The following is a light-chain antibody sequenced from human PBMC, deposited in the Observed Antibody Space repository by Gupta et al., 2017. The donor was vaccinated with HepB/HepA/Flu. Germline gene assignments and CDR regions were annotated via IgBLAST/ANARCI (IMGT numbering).Light chain of an antibody. CDR3: DASDDSLRGRV. CDR2: SKD. CDR1: SSNIGSNY. V-gene: IGLV1-47*02. Sequence: QSVLTQPPSASGTPGQRVTISCSGSSSNIGSNYVYWYQQLPGAAPKLLIYSKDQRPSGVPARGLCDTTCTSAAPVTIGVRCEEEGSDYYDASDDSLRGRVFGGGTTLTVL. J-gene: IGLJ3*02.